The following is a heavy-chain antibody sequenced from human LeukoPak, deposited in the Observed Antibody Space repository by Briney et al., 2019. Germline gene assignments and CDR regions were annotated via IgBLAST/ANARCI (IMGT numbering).Heavy chain of an antibody. D-gene: IGHD2-15*01. CDR2: ISYDGSNK. CDR1: GFTFSSYG. CDR3: AKANCSGGSCSYFDY. Sequence: GGSLRHSCAASGFTFSSYGMHWVRQAPGKGLEWVAVISYDGSNKYYADSVKGRFTISRDNSKNTLYLQMNSLRAEDTAVYYCAKANCSGGSCSYFDYWGQGTLVTVSS. V-gene: IGHV3-30*18. J-gene: IGHJ4*02.